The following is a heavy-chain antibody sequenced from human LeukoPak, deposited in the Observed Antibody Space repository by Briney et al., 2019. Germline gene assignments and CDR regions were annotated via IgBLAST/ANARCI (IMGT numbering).Heavy chain of an antibody. J-gene: IGHJ4*02. CDR3: ARVTYYHNLPGSYSGGDFDH. D-gene: IGHD3-9*01. V-gene: IGHV1-8*01. Sequence: ASVKVSCKASGYTFTSYDINWVRQATGQGLEWMEWVNPNSGNTGYAQKFQGRVTMTRDTSISTAYMELSSLSSEDTAVYYCARVTYYHNLPGSYSGGDFDHWGQGTLVTVSA. CDR1: GYTFTSYD. CDR2: VNPNSGNT.